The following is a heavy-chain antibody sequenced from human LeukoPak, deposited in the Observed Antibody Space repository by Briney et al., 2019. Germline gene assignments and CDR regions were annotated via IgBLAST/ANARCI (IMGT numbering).Heavy chain of an antibody. J-gene: IGHJ5*02. CDR1: GYTFTGYY. V-gene: IGHV1-2*04. D-gene: IGHD3-10*01. Sequence: ASVKVSCKASGYTFTGYYMHWVRQAPGQGLEWMGWINPNSGGTNYAQKFQGWVTMTRDTSISTAYMELSRLRSDDTAVYYCARGDYYGSGQHNWFDPWGQGTLVTVSS. CDR2: INPNSGGT. CDR3: ARGDYYGSGQHNWFDP.